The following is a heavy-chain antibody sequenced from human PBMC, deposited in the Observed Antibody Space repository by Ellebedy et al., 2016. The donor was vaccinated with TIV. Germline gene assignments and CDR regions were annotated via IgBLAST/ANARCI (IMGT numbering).Heavy chain of an antibody. Sequence: MPGGSLRLSCTVSGGSISSSSYYWGWIRQPPGKGLEWIGSIYYSGSTYYNPSLKSRVTISVDTSKNQFSLKLSSVTAADTAVYYCARGYSYGYCFDYWGQGTLVTVSS. V-gene: IGHV4-39*01. CDR2: IYYSGST. CDR3: ARGYSYGYCFDY. D-gene: IGHD5-18*01. CDR1: GGSISSSSYY. J-gene: IGHJ4*02.